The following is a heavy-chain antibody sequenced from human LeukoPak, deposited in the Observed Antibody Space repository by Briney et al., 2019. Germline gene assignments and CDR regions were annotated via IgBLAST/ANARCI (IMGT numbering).Heavy chain of an antibody. D-gene: IGHD4-17*01. CDR3: ARGAYGDYDS. V-gene: IGHV3-23*01. CDR1: AFTFIIFP. CDR2: ISAGADST. J-gene: IGHJ5*01. Sequence: PGGSLRPSWPPSAFTFIIFPTSWVRQVPGKGLEWVSAISAGADSTYYADSVQGRFTISRDNSKNTLYLQMSGLRAEDTAVYFCARGAYGDYDSWGQGTLVTVSS.